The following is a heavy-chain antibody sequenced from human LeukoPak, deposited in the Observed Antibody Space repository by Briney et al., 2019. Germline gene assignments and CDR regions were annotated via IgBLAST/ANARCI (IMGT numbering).Heavy chain of an antibody. CDR1: GGTFSSYA. CDR2: IIPIFGTA. Sequence: SVKVSCKASGGTFSSYAISWVRQAPGQGLEWMGGIIPIFGTANYAQKFQGRVTITADESTSTAYMELSSLRSEDTAVYYCAREMQGWYYFDYWGQGTLVTVSS. J-gene: IGHJ4*02. CDR3: AREMQGWYYFDY. D-gene: IGHD6-19*01. V-gene: IGHV1-69*01.